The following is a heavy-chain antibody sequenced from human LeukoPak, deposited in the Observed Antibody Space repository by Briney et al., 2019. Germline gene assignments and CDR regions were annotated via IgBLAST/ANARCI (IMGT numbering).Heavy chain of an antibody. Sequence: GLSLRLSCVASGFTFNGSAMQWVPQAYGRGLEGVGHVGSKADSYATEYPSSVKGRFAISRDDSKNTAYLQMNSLRTEDTAVYYCTRLWGDCGGDCYSHDYWGQGALVTVSS. D-gene: IGHD2-21*02. V-gene: IGHV3-73*01. J-gene: IGHJ4*02. CDR3: TRLWGDCGGDCYSHDY. CDR1: GFTFNGSA. CDR2: VGSKADSYAT.